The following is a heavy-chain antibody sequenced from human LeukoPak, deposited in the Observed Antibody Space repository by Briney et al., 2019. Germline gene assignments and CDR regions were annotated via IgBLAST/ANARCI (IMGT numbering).Heavy chain of an antibody. Sequence: ASVKVSCKASGYTLTSYGISWVRQAPGQGLGWMGWIRAYNGNTNYAQKLQGRVTMTTDTSTSTAYMELRSLRSDDTAVYYCARGDYDFWSGVNWFDPWGQGTLVTVSS. CDR3: ARGDYDFWSGVNWFDP. J-gene: IGHJ5*02. D-gene: IGHD3-3*01. V-gene: IGHV1-18*01. CDR1: GYTLTSYG. CDR2: IRAYNGNT.